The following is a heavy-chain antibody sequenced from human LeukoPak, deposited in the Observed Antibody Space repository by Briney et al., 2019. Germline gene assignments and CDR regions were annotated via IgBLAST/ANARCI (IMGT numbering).Heavy chain of an antibody. CDR1: GYTFTAYY. CDR2: INPNSGGT. CDR3: AREDSNAYYYGSGKSHLDI. J-gene: IGHJ6*04. Sequence: TSVKVSCKSSGYTFTAYYLYWVRQAPGQGPEWMGWINPNSGGTNYAQRFQGRVTMTRDTSISTAYMELSGLRSDDTAVYYCAREDSNAYYYGSGKSHLDIWGIGTTVTISS. D-gene: IGHD3-10*01. V-gene: IGHV1-2*02.